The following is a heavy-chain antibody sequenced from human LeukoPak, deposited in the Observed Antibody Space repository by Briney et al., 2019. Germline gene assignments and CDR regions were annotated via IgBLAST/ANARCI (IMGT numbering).Heavy chain of an antibody. V-gene: IGHV1-8*03. Sequence: GASVKVSCKASGYTFTGYYMHWVRQAPGQGLEWMGWMNPNSGNTGYAQKFQGRVTITRNTSISTAYMELSSLRSEDTAVYYCARGESGYELGFDYWGQGTLVTVSS. J-gene: IGHJ4*02. CDR3: ARGESGYELGFDY. D-gene: IGHD5-12*01. CDR2: MNPNSGNT. CDR1: GYTFTGYY.